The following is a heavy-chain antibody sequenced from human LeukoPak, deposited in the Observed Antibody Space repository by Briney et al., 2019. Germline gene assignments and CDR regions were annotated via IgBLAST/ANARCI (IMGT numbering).Heavy chain of an antibody. CDR3: ARMGSGYYDSSGYYSAYNWFDP. Sequence: SETLSLTCTVSGGSISSYYWSWIRQPPGKGLEWIGYIYYSGSTNYNPSLKSRVTISVDTSKNQFSLKLSSVTAADTAVYYCARMGSGYYDSSGYYSAYNWFDPWGQGTLVTVSS. J-gene: IGHJ5*02. CDR1: GGSISSYY. D-gene: IGHD3-22*01. V-gene: IGHV4-59*01. CDR2: IYYSGST.